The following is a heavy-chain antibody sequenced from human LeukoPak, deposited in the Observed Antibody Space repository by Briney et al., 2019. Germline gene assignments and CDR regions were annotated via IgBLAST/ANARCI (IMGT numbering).Heavy chain of an antibody. CDR3: ARDAGTMVRGVIDY. J-gene: IGHJ4*02. V-gene: IGHV3-74*01. D-gene: IGHD3-10*01. CDR2: IDTDGST. CDR1: GFTFSSYW. Sequence: GGSLRLSCAASGFTFSSYWIHWVRQAPGKGMVWVSRIDTDGSTSYADSVKGRFTISRDNAKNTVSLQMNSLRAEDTAVYYCARDAGTMVRGVIDYWGQGTLVTVSS.